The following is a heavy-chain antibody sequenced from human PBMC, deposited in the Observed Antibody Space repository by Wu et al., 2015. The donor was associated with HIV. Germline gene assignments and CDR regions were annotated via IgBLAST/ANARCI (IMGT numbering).Heavy chain of an antibody. CDR1: NYTFTSHG. CDR3: ARGGDYFDLGRYVMYYNPLDV. V-gene: IGHV1-18*01. D-gene: IGHD3-10*01. Sequence: QVQLMQSGAEVKNPGASVKVSCKASNYTFTSHGISWVRQAPGQGLEWMGWISTYNGKHKVCTEGPRQSHLDHRHIYEHSLHELRSLRSDDTAVYYCARGGDYFDLGRYVMYYNPLDVWARTTVT. J-gene: IGHJ6*03. CDR2: ISTYNGKH.